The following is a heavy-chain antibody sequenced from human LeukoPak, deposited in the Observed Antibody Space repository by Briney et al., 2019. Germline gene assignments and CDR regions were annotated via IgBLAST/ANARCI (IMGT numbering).Heavy chain of an antibody. CDR2: IYHSGST. CDR3: ARFVVVVAATPHAFDI. Sequence: PSETLSLTCTVSGYSISSGYYWGWIRQPPGKGLEWIGSIYHSGSTYYNPSLKSRVTISVDTSKNQFSLKLSSVTAADTAVYYCARFVVVVAATPHAFDIWGQGTMVTVSS. D-gene: IGHD2-15*01. J-gene: IGHJ3*02. CDR1: GYSISSGYY. V-gene: IGHV4-38-2*02.